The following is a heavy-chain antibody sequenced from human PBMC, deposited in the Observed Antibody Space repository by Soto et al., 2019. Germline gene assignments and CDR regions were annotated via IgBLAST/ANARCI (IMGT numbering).Heavy chain of an antibody. J-gene: IGHJ6*01. Sequence: SVKESFKASGGTFSSYAISLVRQAPGQGLEWMGGIIPIFGTANYAQKFQGRVTITADESTSTAYMELSSLRSEDTAVYYCARNSYGYLSYYHYGMDVWGQGTTVTVSS. CDR1: GGTFSSYA. V-gene: IGHV1-69*13. CDR2: IIPIFGTA. D-gene: IGHD5-18*01. CDR3: ARNSYGYLSYYHYGMDV.